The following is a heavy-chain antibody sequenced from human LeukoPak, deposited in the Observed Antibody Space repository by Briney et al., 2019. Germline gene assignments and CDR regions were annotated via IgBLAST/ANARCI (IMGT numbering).Heavy chain of an antibody. J-gene: IGHJ4*02. CDR3: ARRCSGGSCYSRYYFDY. CDR1: GGPISSSSYY. V-gene: IGHV4-39*01. Sequence: SETLSLTCTVSGGPISSSSYYWGWIRQPPGKGLEWIGSIYYSGSTYYNPSLKSRVTISVDTSKNQFSLKLSSVTAADTAVYYCARRCSGGSCYSRYYFDYWGQGTLVTVSS. D-gene: IGHD2-15*01. CDR2: IYYSGST.